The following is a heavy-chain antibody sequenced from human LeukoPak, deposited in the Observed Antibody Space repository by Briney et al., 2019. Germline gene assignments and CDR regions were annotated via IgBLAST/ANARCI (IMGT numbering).Heavy chain of an antibody. CDR2: IYYSGST. D-gene: IGHD5-18*01. V-gene: IGHV4-59*01. J-gene: IGHJ6*03. CDR1: GGSINSYY. Sequence: SETLSLTCTVSGGSINSYYWSWIRQPPGKGLEWIGYIYYSGSTNYNPSLKSRVTISIDTSKNQFSLKLSSVTAADTAVYYCARTTEGGYTYDYFYYYYMDVWGKGTTVTISS. CDR3: ARTTEGGYTYDYFYYYYMDV.